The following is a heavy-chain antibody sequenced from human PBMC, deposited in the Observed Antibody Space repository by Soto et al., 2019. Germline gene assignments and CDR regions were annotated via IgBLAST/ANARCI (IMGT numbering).Heavy chain of an antibody. J-gene: IGHJ4*02. V-gene: IGHV3-21*01. CDR1: GFTFSSYS. CDR2: ISSSSSYI. CDR3: ASAEYYFDVSGWYY. Sequence: EVQLVESGGGLVKPGGSLRLSCAASGFTFSSYSMNWVRQAPGNGLEWVSSISSSSSYIYYADSVKGRFTISRDNAKNSLYLQMNSLRAEDTAVYYCASAEYYFDVSGWYYWGQGTLVTVSS. D-gene: IGHD3-22*01.